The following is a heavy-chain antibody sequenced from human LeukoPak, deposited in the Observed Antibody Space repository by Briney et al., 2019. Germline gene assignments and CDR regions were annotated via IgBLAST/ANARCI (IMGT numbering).Heavy chain of an antibody. V-gene: IGHV3-11*05. CDR1: GFTFSDYY. Sequence: AGSLLLSCAASGFTFSDYYMSWIRQAPGKGLEWVSYISRSSSDTNYADSVKGRFTISRDNAKNSLYLQMNSLRAEDTAVYYCARGLTTVTSLASYWGQRGMVADSS. D-gene: IGHD4-17*01. CDR3: ARGLTTVTSLASY. J-gene: IGHJ4*02. CDR2: ISRSSSDT.